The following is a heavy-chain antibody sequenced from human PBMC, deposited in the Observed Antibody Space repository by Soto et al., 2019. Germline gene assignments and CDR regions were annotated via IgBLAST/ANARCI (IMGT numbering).Heavy chain of an antibody. CDR1: GFTFSSYS. Sequence: EVQLVESGGGLVKPGGSLRLSCAASGFTFSSYSMNWVRQAPGKGLEWVSSISSSSSYIYYADSVKGRFTISRDNAKNSLYLQMTSLRAEETAVYYCAREGFQQGSGPSYYSGMDVWGQGTRSPSP. CDR2: ISSSSSYI. CDR3: AREGFQQGSGPSYYSGMDV. J-gene: IGHJ6*02. V-gene: IGHV3-21*01. D-gene: IGHD3-10*01.